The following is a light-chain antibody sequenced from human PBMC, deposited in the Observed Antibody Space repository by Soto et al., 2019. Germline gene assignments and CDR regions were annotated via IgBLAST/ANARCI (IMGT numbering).Light chain of an antibody. Sequence: EIVLTQSPGTLSLSPGDRATLSCRASQSVRTTYLAWYQQKPGQAPRLLIYNASNRTTGIPDRFSGSGSGTDFTLTIDRLEPADFAVYFCQQYSSSQGWTFXQGTKVDIK. CDR3: QQYSSSQGWT. J-gene: IGKJ1*01. CDR2: NAS. V-gene: IGKV3-20*01. CDR1: QSVRTTY.